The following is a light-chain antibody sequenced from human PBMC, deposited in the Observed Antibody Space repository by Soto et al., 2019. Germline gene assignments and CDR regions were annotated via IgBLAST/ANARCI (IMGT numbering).Light chain of an antibody. V-gene: IGKV1-39*01. CDR3: QQTYTAPET. Sequence: DIQMTQSPSSLSAFVGDRVTITCRASQSINVYLNWYRQKPGTAPNLLIYAASSLQSGVPSRFSGSGSGTDFTLTISSLHPEDFATYYCQQTYTAPETFGQGTKVEIK. J-gene: IGKJ1*01. CDR2: AAS. CDR1: QSINVY.